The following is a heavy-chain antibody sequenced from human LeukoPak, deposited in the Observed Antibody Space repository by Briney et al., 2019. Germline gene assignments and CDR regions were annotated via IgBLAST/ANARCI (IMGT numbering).Heavy chain of an antibody. Sequence: HPRGSLRLSCAASGFTFTNHAMSWVRQAPGKGLEWVSAISASGGNTYCADSVKGRFTISRDNSKNTLYLQMNSLRAEDTAVYYCAKVPGDYYYMDVWGKGTTVTVSS. CDR1: GFTFTNHA. CDR2: ISASGGNT. J-gene: IGHJ6*03. CDR3: AKVPGDYYYMDV. V-gene: IGHV3-23*01.